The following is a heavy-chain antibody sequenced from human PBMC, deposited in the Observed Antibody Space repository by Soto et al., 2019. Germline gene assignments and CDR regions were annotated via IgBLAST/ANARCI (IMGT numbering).Heavy chain of an antibody. CDR3: AKEKIASTVADFFDY. V-gene: IGHV3-23*01. CDR1: GFTFNNYA. J-gene: IGHJ4*02. D-gene: IGHD6-19*01. CDR2: ISGSGSST. Sequence: EVHLLESGGGLVQPGGSLRLSCEASGFTFNNYAMTWVRQTPGKGLQWVSTISGSGSSTFYADSVRGRFTISRDNSKNPLYIQRNSLRAEDTSLYYCAKEKIASTVADFFDYWGQGTLVTVSS.